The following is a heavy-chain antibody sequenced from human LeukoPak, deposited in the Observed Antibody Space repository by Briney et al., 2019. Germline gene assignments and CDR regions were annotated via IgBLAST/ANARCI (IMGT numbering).Heavy chain of an antibody. CDR1: GGSFSGYY. J-gene: IGHJ4*02. Sequence: SETLSLTCAVYGGSFSGYYWSWIRQPPGKGLEWIGEINHSGSTNYNPSLKSRVTISVDTSKNQFSLKLSSVTAADTAVYYCARRTHSRFDCWGQGTLVTVSS. V-gene: IGHV4-34*01. CDR2: INHSGST. D-gene: IGHD1-7*01. CDR3: ARRTHSRFDC.